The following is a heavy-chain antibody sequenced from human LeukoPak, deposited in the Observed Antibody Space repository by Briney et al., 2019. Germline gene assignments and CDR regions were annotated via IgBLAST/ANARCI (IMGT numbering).Heavy chain of an antibody. CDR1: GYTFTSYG. CDR3: ARLSTVVTLRYYYGMDV. J-gene: IGHJ6*02. D-gene: IGHD4-23*01. V-gene: IGHV1-18*01. Sequence: ASVKVSCKASGYTFTSYGISWVRQAPGQGLEWMGWISAYNGNTNYAQKLQGRVTMTTDTSTSTAYMELRSLRSDDTAVYYCARLSTVVTLRYYYGMDVWGQGTTVTVSS. CDR2: ISAYNGNT.